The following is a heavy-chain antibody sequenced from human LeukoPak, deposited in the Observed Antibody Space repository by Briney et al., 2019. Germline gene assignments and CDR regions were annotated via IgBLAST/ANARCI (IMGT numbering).Heavy chain of an antibody. CDR3: VKDQGQAVVPRRFDY. CDR2: IYYSGGST. J-gene: IGHJ4*02. V-gene: IGHV3-23*01. CDR1: GFSFSTYA. D-gene: IGHD2-2*01. Sequence: PGGSLRLSCAASGFSFSTYAMSWVRQAPGKGLEWVSTIYYSGGSTYSADSVKGRFTISRDNSRNTLYLQMDNLRAEDTAVYYCVKDQGQAVVPRRFDYWGQGTLVTVSS.